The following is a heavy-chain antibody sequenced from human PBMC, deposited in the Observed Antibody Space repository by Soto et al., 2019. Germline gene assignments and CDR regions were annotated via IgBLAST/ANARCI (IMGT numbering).Heavy chain of an antibody. CDR3: VRNDYGDYISGLEY. V-gene: IGHV5-10-1*01. CDR1: GYSFTNYW. J-gene: IGHJ4*02. D-gene: IGHD4-17*01. CDR2: INPDNSYR. Sequence: EVQLVQSGAEVKKPGEPLRISCKGSGYSFTNYWISWVRQMPGKGLEWMGYINPDNSYRTYSPSFQGHVTISADNSISTAYLQWSSVKASDTAMYYCVRNDYGDYISGLEYWGRGTLVTVSS.